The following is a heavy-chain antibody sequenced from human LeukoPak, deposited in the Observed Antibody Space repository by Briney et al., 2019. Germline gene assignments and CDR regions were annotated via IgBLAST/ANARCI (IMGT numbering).Heavy chain of an antibody. CDR3: TTDEDWNYARKDV. CDR2: IRKKANSYTT. CDR1: GFTFSEHH. V-gene: IGHV3-72*01. J-gene: IGHJ6*02. D-gene: IGHD1-7*01. Sequence: GGSLRLSCAVSGFTFSEHHMDWVRQAPGKGLEWIGRIRKKANSYTTEYAASVKGRFTVSRDDSKSTLYLQMNSLKIEDTAVYYCTTDEDWNYARKDVWGQGATVIVSS.